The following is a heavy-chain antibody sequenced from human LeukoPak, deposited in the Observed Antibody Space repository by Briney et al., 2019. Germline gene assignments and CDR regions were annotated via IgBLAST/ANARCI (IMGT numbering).Heavy chain of an antibody. CDR3: ARVTTTVDY. J-gene: IGHJ4*02. CDR1: GFTFSSYW. V-gene: IGHV3-74*01. CDR2: INSDGSGT. Sequence: AGGSLRLSCAASGFTFSSYWMHWVHQAPGKGLVWVSSINSDGSGTSYADSVKGRFTISRDNAKNTLYLQMNSLRAEDTAVYYCARVTTTVDYWGQGTLVTVSS. D-gene: IGHD1-14*01.